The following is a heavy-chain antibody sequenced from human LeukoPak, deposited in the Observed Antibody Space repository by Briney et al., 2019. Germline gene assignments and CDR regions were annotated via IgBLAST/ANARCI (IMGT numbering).Heavy chain of an antibody. CDR1: GGTFSSYA. Sequence: SVKVSCKASGGTFSSYAISWVRQAPGQGLEWMGRIIPIFGTANYAQKFQGRVTITTDESTSTAYMELSSLRSEDTAVYYCARHVFLGDYPFDGWFDPWGQGTLVTVSS. V-gene: IGHV1-69*05. CDR3: ARHVFLGDYPFDGWFDP. J-gene: IGHJ5*02. D-gene: IGHD2-21*01. CDR2: IIPIFGTA.